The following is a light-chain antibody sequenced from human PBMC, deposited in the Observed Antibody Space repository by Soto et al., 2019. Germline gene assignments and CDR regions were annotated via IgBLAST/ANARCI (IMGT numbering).Light chain of an antibody. CDR1: QSVSSY. V-gene: IGKV3-11*01. J-gene: IGKJ4*01. Sequence: EIVLTQSPATLSLSPEERATLSCRASQSVSSYLAWYQQKPGQAPRLLIYDASNRATGIPARFSGSGSGTDFTLTISSLEREDFAVYYCQQRSNWPFGGGTKVEIK. CDR3: QQRSNWP. CDR2: DAS.